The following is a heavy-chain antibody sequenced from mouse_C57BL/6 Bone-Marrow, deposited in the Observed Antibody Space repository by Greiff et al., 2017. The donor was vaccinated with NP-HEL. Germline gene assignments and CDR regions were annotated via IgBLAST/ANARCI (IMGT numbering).Heavy chain of an antibody. CDR2: IDPENGDT. J-gene: IGHJ4*01. CDR3: TTGYYSYAMDY. D-gene: IGHD2-3*01. V-gene: IGHV14-4*01. Sequence: VQLQQSGAELVRPGASVKLSCTASGFNIKDDYMHWVKQRPEQGMEWIGWIDPENGDTEYASKFQGKATITADTSSNTAYLQLSSLTSEDTAVYYCTTGYYSYAMDYWGQGTSVTVSS. CDR1: GFNIKDDY.